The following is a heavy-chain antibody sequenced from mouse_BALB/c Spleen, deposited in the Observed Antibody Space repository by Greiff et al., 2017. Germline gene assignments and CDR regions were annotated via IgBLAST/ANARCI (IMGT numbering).Heavy chain of an antibody. V-gene: IGHV14-3*02. CDR3: ARWGDYGNPWFAY. Sequence: EVQLQESGAELVKPGASVKLSCTASGFNIKDTYMHWVKQRPEQGLEWIGRIDPANGNTKYDPKFQGKATITADTSSNTAYLQLSSLTSEDTAVYYCARWGDYGNPWFAYWGQGTLVTVSA. J-gene: IGHJ3*01. CDR2: IDPANGNT. CDR1: GFNIKDTY. D-gene: IGHD2-1*01.